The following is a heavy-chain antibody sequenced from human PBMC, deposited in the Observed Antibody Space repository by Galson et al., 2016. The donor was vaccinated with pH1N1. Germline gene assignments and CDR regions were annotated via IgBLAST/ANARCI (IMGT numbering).Heavy chain of an antibody. CDR2: IYWDDDK. V-gene: IGHV2-5*02. CDR3: AHSPYGDYVLYFDP. Sequence: PALVKPTQTLALTCTFSGFSLSTSGVGVGWIRQPPGKALEWLAVIYWDDDKRYSPSLKSRLTITKDTSKNQVVLIMTNMDPVDTAAYYCAHSPYGDYVLYFDPWGQGTLVTVSS. CDR1: GFSLSTSGVG. J-gene: IGHJ5*02. D-gene: IGHD4-17*01.